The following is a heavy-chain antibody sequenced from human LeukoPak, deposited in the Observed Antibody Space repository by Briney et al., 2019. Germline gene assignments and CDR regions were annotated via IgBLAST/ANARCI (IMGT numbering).Heavy chain of an antibody. CDR1: GFTFSSYN. D-gene: IGHD3-3*01. CDR2: ISSSATYI. J-gene: IGHJ6*03. Sequence: PGGSLRLSCAASGFTFSSYNMNRVRQAPGKGLEWVSSISSSATYIYYADSVKGRFTISRDNAKNSLYLQMNSLRAEDTAVYYCARDHRWVTYYDFWSGYYSGMDVWGKGTTVTVSS. V-gene: IGHV3-21*01. CDR3: ARDHRWVTYYDFWSGYYSGMDV.